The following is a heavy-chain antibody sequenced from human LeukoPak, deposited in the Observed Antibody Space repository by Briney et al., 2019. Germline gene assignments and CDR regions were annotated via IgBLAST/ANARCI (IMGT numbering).Heavy chain of an antibody. Sequence: SETLSLTCAVYGGSFSGYYWSWTRQPPGKGPEWIGEINHSGSTNYNPSLKSRVTISVDTSKNQFSLELSSVTAADTAVYYCARGLAIAAAGSLYYYYYYYMDVWGKGTTVTVSS. V-gene: IGHV4-34*01. CDR3: ARGLAIAAAGSLYYYYYYYMDV. J-gene: IGHJ6*03. CDR2: INHSGST. CDR1: GGSFSGYY. D-gene: IGHD6-13*01.